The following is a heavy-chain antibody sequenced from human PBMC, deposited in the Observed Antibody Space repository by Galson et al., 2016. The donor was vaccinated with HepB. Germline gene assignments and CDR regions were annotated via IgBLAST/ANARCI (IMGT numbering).Heavy chain of an antibody. J-gene: IGHJ4*02. CDR1: GGSISTYY. CDR3: ARDRSSGSGGFGY. V-gene: IGHV4-59*01. CDR2: IYYSGST. D-gene: IGHD3-10*01. Sequence: ETLSLTCIVSGGSISTYYWHWIRQPPGKGLEWIGYIYYSGSTNSNPSLKSRVTISVDTSKNQFSVKLNSVTAADTAVYFCARDRSSGSGGFGYWGQGTLVTVSS.